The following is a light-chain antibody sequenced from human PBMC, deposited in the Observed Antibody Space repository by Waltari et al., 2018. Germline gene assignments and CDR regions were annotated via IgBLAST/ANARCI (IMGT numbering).Light chain of an antibody. CDR2: EAS. V-gene: IGKV3-20*01. CDR1: QSISRY. Sequence: IALTQSPGPLSLSPGERATLPCRASQSISRYLVWYQQEPGHPPRLLIYEASRRATGIPDRFSGSGSGTDFSLTISRLEPEDFGVYYCQNHERLPATFGQGTRVEI. J-gene: IGKJ1*01. CDR3: QNHERLPAT.